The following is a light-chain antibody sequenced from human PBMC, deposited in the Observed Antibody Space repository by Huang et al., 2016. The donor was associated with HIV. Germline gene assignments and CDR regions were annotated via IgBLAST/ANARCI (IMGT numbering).Light chain of an antibody. Sequence: PGERVTLSCRASQSVSSSYLTWYQQKPGQAPRLLIYGASTRATGIPARFIGSGSATDFTLTISSLQPEDFAVYYCQQDYNLSLTFGGGTKVEIK. V-gene: IGKV3D-7*01. CDR1: QSVSSSY. CDR2: GAS. J-gene: IGKJ4*01. CDR3: QQDYNLSLT.